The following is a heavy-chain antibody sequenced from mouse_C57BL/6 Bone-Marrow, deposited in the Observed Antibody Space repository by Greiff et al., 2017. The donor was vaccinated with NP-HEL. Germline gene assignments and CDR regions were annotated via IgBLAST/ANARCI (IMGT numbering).Heavy chain of an antibody. Sequence: LVESGAELVKPGASVKLSCKASGYTFTSYWMHWVKQRPGRGLEWIGRIDPNSGGTKYNEKFKSKATLTVDKPSSTAYMQLSSLTSEDSAVYYCARSLYGSSYGFAYWGQGTLVTVSA. D-gene: IGHD1-1*01. CDR3: ARSLYGSSYGFAY. CDR2: IDPNSGGT. CDR1: GYTFTSYW. J-gene: IGHJ3*01. V-gene: IGHV1-72*01.